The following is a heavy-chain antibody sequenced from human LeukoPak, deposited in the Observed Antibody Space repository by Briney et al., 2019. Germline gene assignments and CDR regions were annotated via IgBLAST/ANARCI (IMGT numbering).Heavy chain of an antibody. CDR1: GYTFNTFG. CDR3: ARDYSSSWHDAFDI. D-gene: IGHD6-13*01. J-gene: IGHJ3*02. CDR2: INAYNGNT. V-gene: IGHV1-18*01. Sequence: ASVKVSCKTSGYTFNTFGVTWVRQAPGQGLEWMGWINAYNGNTHYEQKFQGRVTMTTDTSTNTAYMELRSLRSDDTAVYYCARDYSSSWHDAFDIWGQGTMVTVSS.